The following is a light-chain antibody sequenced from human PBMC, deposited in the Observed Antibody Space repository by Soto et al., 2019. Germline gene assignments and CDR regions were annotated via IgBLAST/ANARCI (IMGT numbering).Light chain of an antibody. V-gene: IGLV1-40*01. J-gene: IGLJ2*01. Sequence: QAVLTQPPSLSGAPGQRVTLSCTGSSSNIGTPYDVHWYQQLPGKAPTLLIYADNSRPSGVSDRFSGSKSGSSASLAITGVRADDEADYYCQSYDSNLRGVVFGGGTKLTVL. CDR3: QSYDSNLRGVV. CDR2: ADN. CDR1: SSNIGTPYD.